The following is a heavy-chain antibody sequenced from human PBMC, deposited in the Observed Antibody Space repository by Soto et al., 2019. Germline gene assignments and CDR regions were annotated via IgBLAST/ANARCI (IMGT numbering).Heavy chain of an antibody. D-gene: IGHD3-10*01. CDR2: IRGDGADS. V-gene: IGHV3-74*01. Sequence: EVQLVESGGDLVQPGGSLRLSCAASGFMFSAFWVHWVRQAPGKGLVWVARIRGDGADSNYADSVKGRFTISRDNDRSTLYLQMTRLRVEDTAVYYCASDLVLGSGSLGQWGQGTLVTVSS. CDR1: GFMFSAFW. J-gene: IGHJ4*02. CDR3: ASDLVLGSGSLGQ.